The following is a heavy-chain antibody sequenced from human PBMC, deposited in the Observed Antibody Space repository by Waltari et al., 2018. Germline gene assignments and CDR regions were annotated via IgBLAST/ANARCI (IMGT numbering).Heavy chain of an antibody. J-gene: IGHJ4*02. CDR1: GYRFTSYG. CDR2: ISAYNFNT. D-gene: IGHD3-10*01. CDR3: ARDSGYGSGSYSVAH. V-gene: IGHV1-18*04. Sequence: QVQLVQSGGEVKKPGASVKVSFQASGYRFTSYGIRWVRQAPGQGLEWMGWISAYNFNTKYAQKFQGRVTMATDTSTSTAYMELRSLRSDDTAVYYCARDSGYGSGSYSVAHWGQGTLVTVSS.